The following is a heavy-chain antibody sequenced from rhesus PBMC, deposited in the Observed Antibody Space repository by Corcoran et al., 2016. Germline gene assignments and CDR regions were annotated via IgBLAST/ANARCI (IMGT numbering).Heavy chain of an antibody. CDR3: ARDDTVTTADD. CDR2: IYGSGGGT. V-gene: IGHV4-106*01. Sequence: QVQLQESGPGRVKPSETLSLTCAVSGGSISDDYYWSWIRQPPGQGLEWIGYIYGSGGGTNYNPSLKNRVTISIDTSKNQFSLKLNSMTAADTAVYYCARDDTVTTADDWGQGVLVTVSS. D-gene: IGHD4-23*01. J-gene: IGHJ4*01. CDR1: GGSISDDYY.